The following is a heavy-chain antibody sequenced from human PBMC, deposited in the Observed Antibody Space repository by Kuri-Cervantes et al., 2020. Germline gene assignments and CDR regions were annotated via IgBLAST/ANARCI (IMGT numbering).Heavy chain of an antibody. CDR3: ARDPPLSSDVLTGYLD. D-gene: IGHD3-9*01. V-gene: IGHV1-2*02. Sequence: ASVKVSCKASGYTFTGYYMHWVRQAPGQGLEWMGWINPNSGGTNYAQKFQDRVSMPRDTSISTAYMELSRLTSDDTAMYYCARDPPLSSDVLTGYLDWGQGTLVTVSS. CDR2: INPNSGGT. CDR1: GYTFTGYY. J-gene: IGHJ4*02.